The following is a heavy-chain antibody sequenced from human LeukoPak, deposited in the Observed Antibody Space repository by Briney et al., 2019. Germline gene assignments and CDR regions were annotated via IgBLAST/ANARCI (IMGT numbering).Heavy chain of an antibody. CDR3: ARARSTGGSLLTGS. Sequence: GGSLRLSCAASGFAFSSYGMHWARQAPGKGLEWLTVVSSDVVSKYYADSVRGRFTISRDNSKNTLYLEMNRLRAEDTAVYYCARARSTGGSLLTGSWGQGALVSVSS. CDR2: VSSDVVSK. J-gene: IGHJ5*02. V-gene: IGHV3-30*03. D-gene: IGHD3-9*01. CDR1: GFAFSSYG.